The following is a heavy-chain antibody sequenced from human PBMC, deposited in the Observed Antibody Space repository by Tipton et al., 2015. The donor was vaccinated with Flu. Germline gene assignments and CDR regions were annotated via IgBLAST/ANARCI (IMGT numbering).Heavy chain of an antibody. D-gene: IGHD3-10*01. J-gene: IGHJ4*02. CDR1: GVSSRRHY. V-gene: IGHV4-59*11. CDR3: ARDLGSGCFGY. Sequence: TLSLTCNVFGVSSRRHYWDWIRQSPGKGPELIAYIYHSGKTKYNPSLKRRVDISLDTAKNKVSLKLNYVTAADTAIYYCARDLGSGCFGYWGPGIQGTVSS. CDR2: IYHSGKT.